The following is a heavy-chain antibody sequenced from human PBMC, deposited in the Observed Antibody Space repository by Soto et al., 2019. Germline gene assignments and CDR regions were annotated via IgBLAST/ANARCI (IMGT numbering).Heavy chain of an antibody. CDR1: GYTFTSSG. CDR2: ISAYKGNT. D-gene: IGHD1-26*01. J-gene: IGHJ4*02. CDR3: ARAVYSGSCHEY. Sequence: QVQLVQSGAEVKQPGASVKVSCKASGYTFTSSGISWVRQAPGHGLEWMGWISAYKGNTNYAQQLQGRVTMTTDTSTSTAYMAMRSMRSYDTAVYYCARAVYSGSCHEYWGQGTLVTFSS. V-gene: IGHV1-18*01.